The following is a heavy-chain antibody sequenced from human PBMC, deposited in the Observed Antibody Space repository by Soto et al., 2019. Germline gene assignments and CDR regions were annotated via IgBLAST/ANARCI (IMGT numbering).Heavy chain of an antibody. D-gene: IGHD2-15*01. CDR1: GYTFTRYT. J-gene: IGHJ5*02. V-gene: IGHV1-3*01. Sequence: ASVKVSCKASGYTFTRYTMNWVRQAPGQRLEWMGWINPDNGNTKSSQKFQDRVIITRDTSASTAYMDLSSLRSEDTAVYYCARGIATGQLDPWGQGTLVTVTS. CDR3: ARGIATGQLDP. CDR2: INPDNGNT.